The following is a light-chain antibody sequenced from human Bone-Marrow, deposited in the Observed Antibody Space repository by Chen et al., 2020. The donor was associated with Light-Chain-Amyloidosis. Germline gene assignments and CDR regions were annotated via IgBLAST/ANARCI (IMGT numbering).Light chain of an antibody. V-gene: IGKV3-11*01. CDR2: DAS. CDR1: QSVSSN. J-gene: IGKJ4*01. CDR3: QQRSNWPSLT. Sequence: ELGLPHSQATRSLSPGERATLSCRASQSVSSNLAWYQQKPGQAPRLLIYDASNRATGIPARFSGSGSGTDFTLTISSLEPEDFAVYYCQQRSNWPSLTFGGGTKVEIK.